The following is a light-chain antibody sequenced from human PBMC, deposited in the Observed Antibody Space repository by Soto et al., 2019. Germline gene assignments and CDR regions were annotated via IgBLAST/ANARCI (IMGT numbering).Light chain of an antibody. CDR2: KAS. J-gene: IGKJ1*01. V-gene: IGKV1-5*03. Sequence: DIPMTQSPSTLSASVGDRVTITCRASQSISSWLAWYQHKPAKAPKLLSHKASSLESGVPSRFSGSGSGTGFTLIINSLQPDDFATYYCQQYYSYWTFGQGTKVEI. CDR3: QQYYSYWT. CDR1: QSISSW.